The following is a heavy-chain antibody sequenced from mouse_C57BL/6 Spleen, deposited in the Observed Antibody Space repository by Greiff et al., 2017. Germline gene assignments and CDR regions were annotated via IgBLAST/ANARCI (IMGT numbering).Heavy chain of an antibody. Sequence: VQLKQSGAELVRPGASVKLSCTASGFNIKDDYMHWVKQRPEQGLEWIGWIDPENGDTEYASKFQGKATITADTSSNTAYLQLSSLTSEDTAVYYCTILFITTVVATGFDYWGQGTTLTVSS. D-gene: IGHD1-1*01. CDR2: IDPENGDT. CDR1: GFNIKDDY. J-gene: IGHJ2*01. V-gene: IGHV14-4*01. CDR3: TILFITTVVATGFDY.